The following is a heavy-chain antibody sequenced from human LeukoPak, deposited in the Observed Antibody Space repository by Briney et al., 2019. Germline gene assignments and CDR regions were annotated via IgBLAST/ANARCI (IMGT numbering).Heavy chain of an antibody. CDR1: GFTVSSNY. CDR2: IYSGGST. CDR3: ARVRVEMATITDDY. V-gene: IGHV3-66*01. J-gene: IGHJ4*02. D-gene: IGHD5-24*01. Sequence: GGSLRLSCAASGFTVSSNYMSWVRQAPGKGLEWVSVIYSGGSTNYADSVKGRFTISRDNAKNSLYLQMNSLRAEDTAVYYCARVRVEMATITDDYWGQGTLVTVSS.